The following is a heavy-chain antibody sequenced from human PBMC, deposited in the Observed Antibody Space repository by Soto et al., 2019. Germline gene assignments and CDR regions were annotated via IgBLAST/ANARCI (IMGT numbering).Heavy chain of an antibody. Sequence: HPGGSLRLSCAASGFTFSSYAMSWVRQAPGKGLEWVSAISGSSSTIYYADSVRGRFTISRDNAKNSVYLQMNSLRAEDTAVYYCASRYCSSTSCYGASWVYWGQGTLVTVSS. CDR1: GFTFSSYA. D-gene: IGHD2-2*01. V-gene: IGHV3-48*01. CDR3: ASRYCSSTSCYGASWVY. J-gene: IGHJ4*02. CDR2: ISGSSSTI.